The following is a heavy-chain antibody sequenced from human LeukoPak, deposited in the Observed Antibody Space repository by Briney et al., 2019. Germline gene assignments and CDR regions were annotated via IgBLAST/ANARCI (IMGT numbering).Heavy chain of an antibody. Sequence: GGSLRLSCAASGFTFSSYGMHWVRQAPGKGLQWVAVIWYDGSKKYYADSVKGRFTISRDNSKNTLYLQMNSLRAEDTAVYYCAKPISVVTQTYYMDVWGKGTTATVSS. V-gene: IGHV3-33*06. CDR1: GFTFSSYG. J-gene: IGHJ6*03. CDR3: AKPISVVTQTYYMDV. D-gene: IGHD4-23*01. CDR2: IWYDGSKK.